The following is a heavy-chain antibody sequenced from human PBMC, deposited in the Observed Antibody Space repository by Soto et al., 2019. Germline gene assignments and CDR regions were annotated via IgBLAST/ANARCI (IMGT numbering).Heavy chain of an antibody. D-gene: IGHD3-10*01. CDR1: GYTLTELS. J-gene: IGHJ4*02. Sequence: ASVKVSCKVSGYTLTELSMHWVRQAPGKGLEWMGGFDPEDGETIYAQKFQGRVTMAEDTSTDTAYMELSSLRSEDTAVYYCATWFSFTVDSAGLGYWGQGTLVTVSS. CDR2: FDPEDGET. V-gene: IGHV1-24*01. CDR3: ATWFSFTVDSAGLGY.